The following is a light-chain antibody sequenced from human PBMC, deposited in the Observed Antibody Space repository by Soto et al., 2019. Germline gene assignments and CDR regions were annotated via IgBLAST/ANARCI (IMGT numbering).Light chain of an antibody. CDR3: QQRSNRWIT. Sequence: EIVLTQSPATLSVSPGERVTLSCRASQNLHSFLNWYQQRPGQAPRPLIYDGSKRPAGVPDRISGDGSGTDYTLTISSLEPEDFAVYYCQQRSNRWITFGQGTRLEIK. V-gene: IGKV3-11*01. CDR1: QNLHSF. CDR2: DGS. J-gene: IGKJ5*01.